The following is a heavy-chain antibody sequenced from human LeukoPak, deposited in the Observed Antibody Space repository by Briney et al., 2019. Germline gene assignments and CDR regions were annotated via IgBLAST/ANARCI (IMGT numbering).Heavy chain of an antibody. J-gene: IGHJ4*02. D-gene: IGHD4-17*01. Sequence: GGSLRLSCAGSGFPFDDYAMHWVRQAPGKGLEWVSGISWNSGSMGYAVSVKGRFTISRDNSKNTLYLQMNSLRAEDTAVYYCAKDGDYGQSYYFDYWGQGTLVTVSS. V-gene: IGHV3-9*01. CDR3: AKDGDYGQSYYFDY. CDR1: GFPFDDYA. CDR2: ISWNSGSM.